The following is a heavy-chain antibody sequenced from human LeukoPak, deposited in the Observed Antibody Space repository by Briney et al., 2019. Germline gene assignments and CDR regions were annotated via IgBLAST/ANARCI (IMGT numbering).Heavy chain of an antibody. V-gene: IGHV3-7*01. CDR2: IKQDGSEK. J-gene: IGHJ5*02. Sequence: GGSLRLSCAASGFTFSSYWMSWVRQAPGEGLEWVANIKQDGSEKYYVDSVKGRFTISRDNAKNSLYLQMNSLRAEDTAVYYCARDWGNGLFDPWGQGTLVTVSS. CDR1: GFTFSSYW. CDR3: ARDWGNGLFDP. D-gene: IGHD3-16*01.